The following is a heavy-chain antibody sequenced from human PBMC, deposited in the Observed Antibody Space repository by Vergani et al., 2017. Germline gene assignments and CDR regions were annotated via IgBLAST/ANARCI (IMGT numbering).Heavy chain of an antibody. Sequence: EVELVQSGPEMRKPGESLKISCKGSEYSFGNYWIGWVRQMPGKGPEWMGIIYPADSDTRYSPSFQGQVTISADKSISIAFLQWDSLKASDTALYYCARHTTYTDSWGQGTLVTVSS. J-gene: IGHJ4*02. V-gene: IGHV5-51*01. CDR1: EYSFGNYW. D-gene: IGHD1-1*01. CDR3: ARHTTYTDS. CDR2: IYPADSDT.